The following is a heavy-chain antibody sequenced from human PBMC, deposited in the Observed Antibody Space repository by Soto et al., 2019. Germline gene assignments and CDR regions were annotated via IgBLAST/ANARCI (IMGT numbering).Heavy chain of an antibody. CDR2: ISGSGGST. Sequence: PGGSLRLSCAASGFTFSSYAMGWVRQAPGKGLEWVSAISGSGGSTYYADSVKGRFTISRDNSKNTLYLQMNSLRAEDTAVYYCAKVDGYYDILTGYYRNIEGPYYFDYWGQGTLVTVSS. J-gene: IGHJ4*02. CDR3: AKVDGYYDILTGYYRNIEGPYYFDY. D-gene: IGHD3-9*01. CDR1: GFTFSSYA. V-gene: IGHV3-23*01.